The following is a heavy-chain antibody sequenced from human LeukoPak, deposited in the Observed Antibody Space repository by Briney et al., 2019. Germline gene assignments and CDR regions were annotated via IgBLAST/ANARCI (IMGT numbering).Heavy chain of an antibody. Sequence: ASVKVSCKASGYTFTGYYMHWVRQAPGQGLEWMGWINPNSGGTNYAQKFQGRVTMTRDTSISTAYMELSRLRSDDTAVYYCARVSPWNREFDPWGQGTLVTVSS. V-gene: IGHV1-2*02. J-gene: IGHJ5*02. CDR2: INPNSGGT. D-gene: IGHD1-1*01. CDR1: GYTFTGYY. CDR3: ARVSPWNREFDP.